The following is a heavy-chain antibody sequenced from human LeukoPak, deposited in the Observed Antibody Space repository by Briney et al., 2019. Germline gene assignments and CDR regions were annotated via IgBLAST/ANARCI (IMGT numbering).Heavy chain of an antibody. J-gene: IGHJ4*01. CDR1: GFTFSSYA. CDR3: AKDVPYGIYGVY. CDR2: ISSSGGST. V-gene: IGHV3-23*01. Sequence: GGSLLLTFAASGFTFSSYAMSWVRQAPGKGLQWVSTISSSGGSTYYADSVKGRFTISRDNSKNTLYLQMNSLRAEDTAVYYCAKDVPYGIYGVYWGHGTLVTVSS. D-gene: IGHD4-17*01.